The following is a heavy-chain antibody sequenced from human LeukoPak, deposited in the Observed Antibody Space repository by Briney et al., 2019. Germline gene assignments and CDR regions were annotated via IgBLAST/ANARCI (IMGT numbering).Heavy chain of an antibody. J-gene: IGHJ3*02. CDR1: GGSISSSSYY. Sequence: SETLSLTCTVSGGSISSSSYYWGWIRQPPGKGLEWIGSFYYRGSTYYNPSLKSRVTISVDTSKNQFSLKLSSVAAADTAVYYCARPGYSGSYFDSFDIWGQGTMVTVSS. CDR3: ARPGYSGSYFDSFDI. CDR2: FYYRGST. D-gene: IGHD1-26*01. V-gene: IGHV4-39*01.